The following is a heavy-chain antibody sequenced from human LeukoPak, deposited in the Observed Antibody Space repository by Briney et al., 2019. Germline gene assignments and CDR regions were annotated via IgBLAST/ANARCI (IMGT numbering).Heavy chain of an antibody. D-gene: IGHD2-21*01. CDR2: ISSSSVTI. Sequence: PGGSLRLSCAASGFTFTTYSMNWVRQAPGKGLEWVSYISSSSVTIYYADSVKGRFTISRDNAKNSLYLQMNSLRAEDTAVYYCARSGVPYCGGDCKFGYWGQGTLVTVSS. V-gene: IGHV3-48*01. J-gene: IGHJ4*02. CDR1: GFTFTTYS. CDR3: ARSGVPYCGGDCKFGY.